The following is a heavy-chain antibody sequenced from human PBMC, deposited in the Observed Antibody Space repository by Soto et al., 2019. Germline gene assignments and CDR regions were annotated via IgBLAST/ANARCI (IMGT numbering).Heavy chain of an antibody. CDR3: ARGAPHYFDY. CDR1: GFTFSTYG. J-gene: IGHJ4*02. V-gene: IGHV3-33*01. CDR2: IWYDGSNK. Sequence: GGSLRLSCAASGFTFSTYGMHWVRQAPGKGLEWVAVIWYDGSNKHYADSVKGRFTISRDNSKNTLYLQMNSLRAEDTAVYYCARGAPHYFDYWGQGTLVTVSS.